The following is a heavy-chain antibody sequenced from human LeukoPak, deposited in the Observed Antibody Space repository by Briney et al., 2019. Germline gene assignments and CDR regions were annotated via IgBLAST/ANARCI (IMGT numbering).Heavy chain of an antibody. J-gene: IGHJ4*02. CDR3: ARHRDIAAADTEGFDY. D-gene: IGHD6-13*01. V-gene: IGHV4-39*01. CDR1: GGSISSSSYY. CDR2: IYYSGST. Sequence: PSETLSLTCTVSGGSISSSSYYWGWIRQPPGKGLEWIGSIYYSGSTYYNPSLKSRVTISVDTSKNQFSLKLSSVTAADTAVYYCARHRDIAAADTEGFDYWGQGTLVTVSS.